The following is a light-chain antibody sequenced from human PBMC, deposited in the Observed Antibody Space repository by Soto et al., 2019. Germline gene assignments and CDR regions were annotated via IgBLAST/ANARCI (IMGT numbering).Light chain of an antibody. V-gene: IGLV2-14*01. Sequence: QSALTQPASVSASPGQSITISCTGTSSDVGGYKYVSWYQQYPGKAPKLLIYEVSNRPSGVSSRFSGSKSGNTASLTISGPRAEDEGDYYCTSYTDPNSLVFGGGTQLT. J-gene: IGLJ2*01. CDR2: EVS. CDR1: SSDVGGYKY. CDR3: TSYTDPNSLV.